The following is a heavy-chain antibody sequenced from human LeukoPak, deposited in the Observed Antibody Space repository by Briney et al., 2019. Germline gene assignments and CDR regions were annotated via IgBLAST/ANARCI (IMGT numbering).Heavy chain of an antibody. D-gene: IGHD1-7*01. CDR2: ISGSGGST. J-gene: IGHJ6*03. CDR3: AKDYLTGTTYRYYYYYMDV. V-gene: IGHV3-23*01. Sequence: GGSLRLSCAASGFTFSSYAMSWVRQAPGKGLEWVSAISGSGGSTYYADSVKGRFTISRDNSKNTLYLQMNSLRAEDTAVYYCAKDYLTGTTYRYYYYYMDVWGKGTTVTVSS. CDR1: GFTFSSYA.